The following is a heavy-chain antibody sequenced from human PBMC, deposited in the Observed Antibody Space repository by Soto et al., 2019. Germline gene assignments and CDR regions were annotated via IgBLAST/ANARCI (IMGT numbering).Heavy chain of an antibody. CDR3: AKDRYYDFWSGPKGAPYYFDY. V-gene: IGHV3-23*01. D-gene: IGHD3-3*01. CDR1: GFTFSSYA. Sequence: VGSLRLSCAASGFTFSSYAMSWVRQAPGKGLEWVSAISGSGGSTYYADSVKGRFTISRGNSKNTLYLQMNSLRAEDTAVYYCAKDRYYDFWSGPKGAPYYFDYWGQGTLVTVSS. CDR2: ISGSGGST. J-gene: IGHJ4*02.